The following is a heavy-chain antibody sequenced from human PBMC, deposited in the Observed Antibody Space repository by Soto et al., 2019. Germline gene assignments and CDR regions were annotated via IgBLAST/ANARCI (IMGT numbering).Heavy chain of an antibody. CDR2: ISYDGSNK. CDR3: ACNRAVDFDWSMSY. J-gene: IGHJ4*02. Sequence: GGSLRLSCAASGFTFSSYGMHWVRQAPGKGLEWVAVISYDGSNKYYADSVKGRFTISRDNSKNTLYLQTNSLRAEDTAVYYCACNRAVDFDWSMSYWGQGTLVTVSS. V-gene: IGHV3-30*03. CDR1: GFTFSSYG. D-gene: IGHD3-9*01.